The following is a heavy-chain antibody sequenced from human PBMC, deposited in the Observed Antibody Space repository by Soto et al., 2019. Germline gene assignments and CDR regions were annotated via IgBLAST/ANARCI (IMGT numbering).Heavy chain of an antibody. CDR1: GGTLSSYT. CDR3: ASDKVYCCDTSCPLFDY. J-gene: IGHJ4*02. D-gene: IGHD2-15*01. V-gene: IGHV1-69*02. Sequence: GASVKVSCKASGGTLSSYTFSWVRQAPGQGLEWMGRVIPNLGVTNYAKKFQGRFTIVVDTSTSTAYMELNSLRYEDTAVYYCASDKVYCCDTSCPLFDYSGQGTLVTVSS. CDR2: VIPNLGVT.